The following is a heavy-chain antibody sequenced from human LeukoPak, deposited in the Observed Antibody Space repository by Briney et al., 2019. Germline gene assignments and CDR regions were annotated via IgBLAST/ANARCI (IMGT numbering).Heavy chain of an antibody. CDR2: ISGSGGST. J-gene: IGHJ5*02. D-gene: IGHD3-22*01. CDR3: AKDPPAYYYDSSGFNWFDP. CDR1: GFTFSSYA. Sequence: GGSPRLSCAASGFTFSSYAMSWVRQAPGKGLEWVSAISGSGGSTYYADSVKGRFTISRDNSKNTPYLQMNSLRAEDTAVYYCAKDPPAYYYDSSGFNWFDPWGQGTLVTVSS. V-gene: IGHV3-23*01.